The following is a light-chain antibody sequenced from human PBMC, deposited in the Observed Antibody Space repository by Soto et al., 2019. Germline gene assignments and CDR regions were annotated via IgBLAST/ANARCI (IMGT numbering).Light chain of an antibody. Sequence: EIVMTQSPATLSVSPGERATLSCRASQSVGSSLAWYQQKPGQAPRLLXYGASTRATGIPARFSGSGSGTELTLTISSLQSEYLAIYYCQEYSDWPTWTFGQGTNVYIK. J-gene: IGKJ1*01. CDR2: GAS. CDR3: QEYSDWPTWT. CDR1: QSVGSS. V-gene: IGKV3D-15*01.